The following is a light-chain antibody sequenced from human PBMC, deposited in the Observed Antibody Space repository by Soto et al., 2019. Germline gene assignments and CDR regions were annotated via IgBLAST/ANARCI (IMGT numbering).Light chain of an antibody. CDR3: QQYVTSPYT. J-gene: IGKJ2*01. CDR1: RSVSSNY. V-gene: IGKV3-20*01. Sequence: EIVWTQSPGTLSLSPGERATLSCRASRSVSSNYLAWYQQKPGQAPRLLIYGASSRATGVPDRFSGSGSGTGFTLTISRLEPQDFALYYCQQYVTSPYTFGQGTKLEI. CDR2: GAS.